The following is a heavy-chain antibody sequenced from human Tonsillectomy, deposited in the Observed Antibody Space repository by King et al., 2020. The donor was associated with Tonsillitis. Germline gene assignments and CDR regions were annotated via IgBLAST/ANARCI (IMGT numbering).Heavy chain of an antibody. Sequence: VQLQESGGGLVQPGGSLRLSCEASGFTFSSYGMSWVRQAPGKGLEWVPLIHANTGITSYADSVRGRFTISRENSKNPLDLQMNSLRADDTAVYYCARHGSAYSVDYWGQGTLVTVSS. CDR3: ARHGSAYSVDY. V-gene: IGHV3-23*03. J-gene: IGHJ4*02. D-gene: IGHD2-21*01. CDR2: IHANTGIT. CDR1: GFTFSSYG.